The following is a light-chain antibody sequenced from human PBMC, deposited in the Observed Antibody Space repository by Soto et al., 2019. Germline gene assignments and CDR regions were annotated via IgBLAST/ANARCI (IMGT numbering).Light chain of an antibody. J-gene: IGKJ1*01. CDR2: AAS. CDR3: QHYNTYPWT. CDR1: QDISTY. V-gene: IGKV1-8*01. Sequence: AIRMTQAPSSFSASTGDRVTITCRASQDISTYLAWYQQRPGEPPKLLIYAASTLQSGVPSRFSGSGSGTEFTLTISCLQSEDYASYYCQHYNTYPWTFGEGTKVEIK.